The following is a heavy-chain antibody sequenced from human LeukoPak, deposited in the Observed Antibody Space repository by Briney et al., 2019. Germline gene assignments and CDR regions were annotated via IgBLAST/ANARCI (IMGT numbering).Heavy chain of an antibody. J-gene: IGHJ4*02. D-gene: IGHD3-10*01. CDR2: ISSSSSYI. Sequence: AGGSLRLSCAASGFTFSSYSMNWVRQAPGKGLEWVSSISSSSSYIYYADSVKGRFTISRDNAKNSLYLQMNSLRAEDTAVYYCASRDYYGSGSYYNSTAGYWGQGTLVTVSS. CDR3: ASRDYYGSGSYYNSTAGY. CDR1: GFTFSSYS. V-gene: IGHV3-21*01.